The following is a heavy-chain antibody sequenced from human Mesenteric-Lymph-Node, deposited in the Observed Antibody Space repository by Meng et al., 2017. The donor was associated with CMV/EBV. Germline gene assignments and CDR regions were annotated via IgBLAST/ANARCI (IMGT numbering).Heavy chain of an antibody. Sequence: GGSLRLSCAASGFTFSSNSMNWVRQAPGKGLEWVSSISSSRSYIYYADSVKGRFTISRDNAKNSLYLQMNSLRAEDTAVYYCARAGSSSIGMDVWGQGTTVTVSS. J-gene: IGHJ6*02. CDR1: GFTFSSNS. CDR3: ARAGSSSIGMDV. D-gene: IGHD6-6*01. CDR2: ISSSRSYI. V-gene: IGHV3-21*01.